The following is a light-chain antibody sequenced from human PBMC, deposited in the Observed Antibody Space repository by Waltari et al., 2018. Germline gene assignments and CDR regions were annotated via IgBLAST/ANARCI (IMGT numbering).Light chain of an antibody. CDR3: CSYAGSYIFGV. CDR1: SSDVGGYNY. Sequence: QSALTQPRSVSGSPGQSVTISCTGPSSDVGGYNYVLWYQQHPGKATKLIIHDVNKRPSGVPVRFSGSKFGNTASLTISGLQADDEADYYCCSYAGSYIFGVFGGGTKLTVL. J-gene: IGLJ2*01. CDR2: DVN. V-gene: IGLV2-11*01.